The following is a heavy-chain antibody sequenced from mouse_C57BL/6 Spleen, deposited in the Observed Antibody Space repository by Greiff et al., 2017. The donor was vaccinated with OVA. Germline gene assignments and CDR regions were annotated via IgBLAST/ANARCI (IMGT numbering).Heavy chain of an antibody. Sequence: EVKVVESEGGLVQPGSSMKLSCTASGFTFSDYYMAWVRQVPEKGLEWVANINYDGSSTYYLDSLKSRFIISRDNAKNILYLQMSSLKSEDTATYYCARGHTTVEGYFDVWGTGTTVTVSS. CDR1: GFTFSDYY. CDR3: ARGHTTVEGYFDV. CDR2: INYDGSST. V-gene: IGHV5-16*01. D-gene: IGHD1-1*01. J-gene: IGHJ1*03.